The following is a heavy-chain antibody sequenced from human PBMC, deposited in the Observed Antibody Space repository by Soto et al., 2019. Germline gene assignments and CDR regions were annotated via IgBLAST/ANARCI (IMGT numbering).Heavy chain of an antibody. CDR3: TRIGGIGDFWSGYNTTNYFDY. CDR1: GFTFGDYA. J-gene: IGHJ4*02. V-gene: IGHV3-49*03. CDR2: IRSKAYGGTT. Sequence: GGSLRLSCTASGFTFGDYAMSWFRQAPGKGLEWVGFIRSKAYGGTTEYAASVKGRFTISRDDSKSIAYLQMNSLKTEDTAVYYCTRIGGIGDFWSGYNTTNYFDYWGQGTLVTVSS. D-gene: IGHD3-3*01.